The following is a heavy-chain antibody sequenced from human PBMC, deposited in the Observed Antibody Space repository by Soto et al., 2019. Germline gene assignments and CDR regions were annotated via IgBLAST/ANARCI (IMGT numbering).Heavy chain of an antibody. CDR1: GGSISSGGYS. D-gene: IGHD1-1*01. J-gene: IGHJ5*02. Sequence: QLQLQESGSGLVRPSQTLSLTCAVSGGSISSGGYSWNWIRQPPGKGLEWIGDIYHSGSTLYNPSLKSRVTISADKSKNQFSLKLSSVTAADTAVYYCARDQLEGNWFDPWGQGTLVTVSS. CDR2: IYHSGST. CDR3: ARDQLEGNWFDP. V-gene: IGHV4-30-2*01.